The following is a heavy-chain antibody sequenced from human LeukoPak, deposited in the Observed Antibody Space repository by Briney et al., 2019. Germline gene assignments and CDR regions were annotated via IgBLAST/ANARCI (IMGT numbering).Heavy chain of an antibody. CDR1: GYTFTSYG. V-gene: IGHV1-18*01. J-gene: IGHJ4*02. CDR3: AKSLGYYYGSGSYFDY. D-gene: IGHD3-10*01. Sequence: GASVKVSCKASGYTFTSYGISWVRQAPGQGLEWMGWISAYNGNTNYAQKLQGRVTMTTDTSTSTAYMELRSLRSDDTAVYYCAKSLGYYYGSGSYFDYWGQGTLVTVSS. CDR2: ISAYNGNT.